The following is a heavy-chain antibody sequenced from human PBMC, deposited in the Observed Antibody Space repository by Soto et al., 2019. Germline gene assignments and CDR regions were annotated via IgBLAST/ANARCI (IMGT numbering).Heavy chain of an antibody. V-gene: IGHV4-38-2*01. J-gene: IGHJ5*02. CDR3: ARVGPWVPYYYDSSPYTFENWFDP. Sequence: SETLSLTCAVSGYSISSGYYWGWLRQPPGKGLEWIGSTYHGGSTYYNPSLNSRVTLSIDMTNNHVSLILNSVAAADTAVYYCARVGPWVPYYYDSSPYTFENWFDPWGQGTLVTVSS. CDR2: TYHGGST. D-gene: IGHD3-22*01. CDR1: GYSISSGYY.